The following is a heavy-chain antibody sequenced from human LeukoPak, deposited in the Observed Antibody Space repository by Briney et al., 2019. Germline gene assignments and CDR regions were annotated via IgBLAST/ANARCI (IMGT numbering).Heavy chain of an antibody. CDR3: ARQDYWNYYYYMDV. CDR1: GFTFSSYA. CDR2: ISGSGGST. D-gene: IGHD1-1*01. Sequence: GGSLRLSCAASGFTFSSYAMSWVRQAPGKGLEWVSGISGSGGSTYYADSVKGRFTISRDNSKNTLYLQMNSLRAEDTAVYYCARQDYWNYYYYMDVWGKGTTVTVSS. J-gene: IGHJ6*03. V-gene: IGHV3-23*01.